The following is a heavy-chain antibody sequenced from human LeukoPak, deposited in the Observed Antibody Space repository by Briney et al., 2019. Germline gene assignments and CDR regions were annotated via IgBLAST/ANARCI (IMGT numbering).Heavy chain of an antibody. D-gene: IGHD6-13*01. CDR3: ASSSSWSPGYYYGMDV. J-gene: IGHJ6*04. CDR2: IYYSGST. V-gene: IGHV4-31*03. CDR1: GGSISSGGYY. Sequence: SQTLSLTCTVSGGSISSGGYYWSWIRQHPGKGLEWIGYIYYSGSTYYNPSLKSRVTISVDTSKNQFSLKLSSVTAADTAVYYCASSSSWSPGYYYGMDVWGKGTTVTVSS.